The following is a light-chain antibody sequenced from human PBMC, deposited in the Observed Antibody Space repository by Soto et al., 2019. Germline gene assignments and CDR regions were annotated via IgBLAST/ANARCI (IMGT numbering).Light chain of an antibody. V-gene: IGKV3-20*01. J-gene: IGKJ4*01. CDR3: QQYGNSPFT. Sequence: EIVLTQSPGTLSWSPGERATLSCRASQSVTSSYLAWYQQKPGQAPRLLIYGASSRATGIPDRFSGSGSGTDFTLTISRLEPEDFAVYYCQQYGNSPFTFGGGTKVEIK. CDR2: GAS. CDR1: QSVTSSY.